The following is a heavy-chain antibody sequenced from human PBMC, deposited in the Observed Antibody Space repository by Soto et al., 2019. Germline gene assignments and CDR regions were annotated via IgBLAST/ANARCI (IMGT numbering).Heavy chain of an antibody. Sequence: PGGSLRLSCAASGFTFSSYSMNWVRQAPGKGLEWVSSIGSSSSYIYYADSVKGRFTISRDNAENSLFLQMNSLRAEDTAVYYCARDPGMVPLYYGMDAWGQGTTVTVSS. CDR3: ARDPGMVPLYYGMDA. CDR2: IGSSSSYI. D-gene: IGHD3-10*01. V-gene: IGHV3-21*01. J-gene: IGHJ6*02. CDR1: GFTFSSYS.